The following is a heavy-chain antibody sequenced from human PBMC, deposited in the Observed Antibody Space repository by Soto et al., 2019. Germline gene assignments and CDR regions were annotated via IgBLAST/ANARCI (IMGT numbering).Heavy chain of an antibody. CDR1: GFTFSSYA. J-gene: IGHJ4*02. Sequence: EVQLLESGGGLVQPGGSLRLSCAASGFTFSSYAMSWVRQAPGKGLDWVSAISGSGGGRYYADSVKGRFTISRDNLKITLCLQMNSLRAEDTAVYYCAKAVGGQWSPFGYWGQGTLVTVSS. CDR2: ISGSGGGR. V-gene: IGHV3-23*01. CDR3: AKAVGGQWSPFGY. D-gene: IGHD6-19*01.